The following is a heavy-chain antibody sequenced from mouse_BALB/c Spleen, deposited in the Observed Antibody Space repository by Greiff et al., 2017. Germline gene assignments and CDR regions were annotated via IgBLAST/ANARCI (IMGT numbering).Heavy chain of an antibody. D-gene: IGHD2-10*02. J-gene: IGHJ4*01. Sequence: EVKLMESGPGLVKPSQSLSLTCTVTGYSITSDYAWNWIRQFPGNKLEWMGSISYSGSTSYNPSLKSRISITRDTSKNQFFLQLNSVTTEDTATYYGARQSLVKAMDYWGQGTSVTVSS. CDR2: ISYSGST. CDR3: ARQSLVKAMDY. V-gene: IGHV3-2*02. CDR1: GYSITSDYA.